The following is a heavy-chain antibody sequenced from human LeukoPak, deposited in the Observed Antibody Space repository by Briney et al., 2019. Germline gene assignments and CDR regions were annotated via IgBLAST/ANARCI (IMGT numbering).Heavy chain of an antibody. D-gene: IGHD5-18*01. V-gene: IGHV3-23*01. J-gene: IGHJ4*02. CDR2: ISESGSGT. CDR1: GFTFSGYW. CDR3: AKDIAQGYTFGSIEQDY. Sequence: PGGSLRLSCAASGFTFSGYWIHWVRQAPGKGLEWVSAISESGSGTYYADSVKGRFTISRDNSKDTLSLQMNSLRAEDTAVYYCAKDIAQGYTFGSIEQDYWGQGTLVTVSS.